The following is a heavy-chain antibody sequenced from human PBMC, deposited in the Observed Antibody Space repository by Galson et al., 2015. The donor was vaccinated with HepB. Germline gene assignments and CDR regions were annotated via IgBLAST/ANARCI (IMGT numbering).Heavy chain of an antibody. V-gene: IGHV3-21*01. D-gene: IGHD6-6*01. CDR3: ARGITTRLDS. J-gene: IGHJ4*02. Sequence: SLRLSCAASGFTFSSYSINWVRQAPGKGLEWVSSISSSRSYIYYADSVKGRFTISRDNAKNSLYLQMNSLRVEDTAVYYCARGITTRLDSWGQGTLVTVSS. CDR2: ISSSRSYI. CDR1: GFTFSSYS.